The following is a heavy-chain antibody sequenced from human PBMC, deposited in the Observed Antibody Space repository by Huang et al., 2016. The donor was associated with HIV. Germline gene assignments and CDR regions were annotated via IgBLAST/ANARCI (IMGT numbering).Heavy chain of an antibody. CDR3: ARNHDFWRGRMFAISYFDV. V-gene: IGHV4-39*01. CDR1: GGSINTGRYY. Sequence: QMRFQESGPGLVKPSGTLSLTCNVSGGSINTGRYYWGWIRQPPGQGLEWVGSLYYTGKMHCAPARKGRLTMAADTSKNQFSLNLSSVTAADTAIYYGARNHDFWRGRMFAISYFDVWGRGTLVTVAS. J-gene: IGHJ2*01. CDR2: LYYTGKM. D-gene: IGHD3-3*01.